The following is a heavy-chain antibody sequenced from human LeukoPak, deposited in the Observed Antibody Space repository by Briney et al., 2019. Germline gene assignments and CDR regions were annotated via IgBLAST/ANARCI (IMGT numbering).Heavy chain of an antibody. V-gene: IGHV3-48*03. CDR2: ISSGGSIF. J-gene: IGHJ4*02. CDR3: ARERVIAAAGDGFDS. Sequence: GGSLRLSCAASGFTFSSYEINWVRQAPGKGLEWISYISSGGSIFYNADSVKGRFTISRDNAKNSLFLQMNGLRDEDTALYYCARERVIAAAGDGFDSWGQGTLVTVSS. CDR1: GFTFSSYE. D-gene: IGHD2-21*01.